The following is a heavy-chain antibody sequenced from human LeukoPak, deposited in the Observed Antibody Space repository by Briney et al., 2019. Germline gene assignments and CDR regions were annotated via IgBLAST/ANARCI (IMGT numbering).Heavy chain of an antibody. J-gene: IGHJ4*02. CDR2: ITSSGSAT. V-gene: IGHV3-23*01. Sequence: GGSLRLSCAASGFTFSKNAMSWVRQAPGKGLEWVSSITSSGSATCYANSVKGRFTISRDNSKNTLYLQMNGLRAEDTAVYYCARGVDVWGNYRQYYFDYWGQETLVTVSS. CDR1: GFTFSKNA. D-gene: IGHD3-16*02. CDR3: ARGVDVWGNYRQYYFDY.